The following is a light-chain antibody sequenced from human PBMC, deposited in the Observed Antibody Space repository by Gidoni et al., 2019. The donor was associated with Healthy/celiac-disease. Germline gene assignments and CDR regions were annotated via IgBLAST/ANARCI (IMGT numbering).Light chain of an antibody. J-gene: IGKJ4*01. Sequence: IVLTQSPATLSLSPGERATLSCRASQSVSSYLAWYQQKPGQAPRLLIYDASNRATGIPARFSGSESGTDFTLTISSLEPEDFAVYYCQQGTLTFGGGTKVEIK. V-gene: IGKV3-11*01. CDR1: QSVSSY. CDR3: QQGTLT. CDR2: DAS.